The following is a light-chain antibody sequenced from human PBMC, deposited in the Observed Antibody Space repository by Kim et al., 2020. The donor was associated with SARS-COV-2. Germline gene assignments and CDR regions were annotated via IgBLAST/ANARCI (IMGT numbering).Light chain of an antibody. CDR3: QQYARPPFT. J-gene: IGKJ3*01. Sequence: SPGERASLSCRASQSVTNTYLAWYQQKPGQAPRLLMYGASSRATGIPDRFSGSGSGTDFTLTISRLEPEDFAVYYCQQYARPPFTFGPGTKVDIK. V-gene: IGKV3-20*01. CDR1: QSVTNTY. CDR2: GAS.